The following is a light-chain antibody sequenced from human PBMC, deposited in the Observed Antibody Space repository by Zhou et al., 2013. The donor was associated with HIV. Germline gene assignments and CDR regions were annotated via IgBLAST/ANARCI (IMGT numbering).Light chain of an antibody. J-gene: IGKJ5*01. V-gene: IGKV3-11*01. CDR1: QSVSSTY. CDR2: DAS. Sequence: EIVLTQSVGTLSLSPGERATLSCRASQSVSSTYLAWYQQRPGQAPRLLIYDASNRATGVPVRFSGSGSGTDFTLTISSLEPEDFAVYYCQQRSNWPITFGQGTRLEIK. CDR3: QQRSNWPIT.